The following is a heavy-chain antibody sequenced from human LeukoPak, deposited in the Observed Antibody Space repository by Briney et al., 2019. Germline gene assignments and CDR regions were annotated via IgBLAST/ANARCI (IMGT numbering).Heavy chain of an antibody. CDR2: FYYGGGT. V-gene: IGHV4-39*01. D-gene: IGHD5-24*01. CDR1: GGSISSSSFY. Sequence: SETLSLTCTVSGGSISSSSFYWGWIRQPPGKGLEWIGSFYYGGGTYYSPSLKSRVTISVDTSKNQFSLKLSSVTAADTAVYYCARRHRRDGYERFDYWGQGTLVTVSS. J-gene: IGHJ4*02. CDR3: ARRHRRDGYERFDY.